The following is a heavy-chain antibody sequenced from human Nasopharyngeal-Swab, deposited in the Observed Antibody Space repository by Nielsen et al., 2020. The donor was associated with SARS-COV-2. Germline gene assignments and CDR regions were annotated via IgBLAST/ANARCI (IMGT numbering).Heavy chain of an antibody. Sequence: WIRQPPGKGLEWIGSIYYSGSTYYNPSLKSRVTISVDTSKNQFSLKLSSVTAADTAVYYCARVHPPRQYYDFWSGYFDYWGQGTLVTVPQ. J-gene: IGHJ4*02. V-gene: IGHV4-39*07. CDR2: IYYSGST. D-gene: IGHD3-3*01. CDR3: ARVHPPRQYYDFWSGYFDY.